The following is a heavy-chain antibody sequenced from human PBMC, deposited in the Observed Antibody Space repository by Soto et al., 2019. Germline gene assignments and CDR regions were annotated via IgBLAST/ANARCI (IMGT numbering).Heavy chain of an antibody. CDR3: ARPRGLLWFGELLATGGRDYGMDV. Sequence: GESLKISCKGSGYSFTSYWIGWVRQMPGKGLEWKGIIYPGDSDTRYSPSFQGQLTISADKSISTAYLQWSSLKASDTAMYYCARPRGLLWFGELLATGGRDYGMDVWGQGTTVTVSS. D-gene: IGHD3-10*01. J-gene: IGHJ6*02. V-gene: IGHV5-51*01. CDR2: IYPGDSDT. CDR1: GYSFTSYW.